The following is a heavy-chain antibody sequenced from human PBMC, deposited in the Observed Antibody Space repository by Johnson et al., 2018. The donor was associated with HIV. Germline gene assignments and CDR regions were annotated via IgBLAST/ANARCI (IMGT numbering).Heavy chain of an antibody. D-gene: IGHD3-16*01. CDR1: GFIVSSNY. J-gene: IGHJ3*02. CDR3: ARWGRRWRPRDAFDI. V-gene: IGHV3-53*01. CDR2: IYSGGSI. Sequence: VHLVESGGGLIQPGGSLRLSCAVSGFIVSSNYMSWVRQAPGKGLEWVSVIYSGGSIYYADSVKGRFTISRDNSKNTLYLQMNSLRAEDPAVDYCARWGRRWRPRDAFDIWGQGTMVTVSS.